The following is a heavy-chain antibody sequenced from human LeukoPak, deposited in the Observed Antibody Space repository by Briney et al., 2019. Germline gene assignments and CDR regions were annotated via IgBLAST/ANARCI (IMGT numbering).Heavy chain of an antibody. CDR2: IRTDGVTT. J-gene: IGHJ4*02. Sequence: GGSLRLSCAASGFIFSHHGMNWVRQAPGKGLEWVSGIRTDGVTTYYADSVKGRFIISRDNSKNTVYLQMNSLSAEDAAVYYCVKDDRWVQYANWGQGTLVTVSS. CDR3: VKDDRWVQYAN. V-gene: IGHV3-23*01. CDR1: GFIFSHHG. D-gene: IGHD5-24*01.